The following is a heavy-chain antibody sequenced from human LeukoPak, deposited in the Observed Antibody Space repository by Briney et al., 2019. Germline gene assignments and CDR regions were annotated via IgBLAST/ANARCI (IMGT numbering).Heavy chain of an antibody. CDR3: AKGFRMSWWSNFDY. V-gene: IGHV3-23*01. J-gene: IGHJ4*02. CDR2: ISGSGGST. CDR1: GFTFSSYA. D-gene: IGHD2-15*01. Sequence: GGSLRLSCAASGFTFSSYAMSWVRQAPGKGLEWVSAISGSGGSTYYADSVKGRFTISRDNSENTLYLQMNSLRAEDTAVYYCAKGFRMSWWSNFDYWGQGTLVTVSS.